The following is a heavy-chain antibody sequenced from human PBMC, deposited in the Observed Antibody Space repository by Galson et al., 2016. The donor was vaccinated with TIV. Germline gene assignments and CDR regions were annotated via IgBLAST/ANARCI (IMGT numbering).Heavy chain of an antibody. CDR1: GGSVSSSTYF. V-gene: IGHV4-39*01. CDR3: ARHGPWSFYFDF. CDR2: VYYDGTT. D-gene: IGHD3-16*02. J-gene: IGHJ4*02. Sequence: SETLSLTCTVSGGSVSSSTYFWAWVRQPPGEGLEWIGTVYYDGTTYTNPSHKSPVTLSVDSSKNQISLKLSSVTAADTAIYFCARHGPWSFYFDFWGQGTLVTVSS.